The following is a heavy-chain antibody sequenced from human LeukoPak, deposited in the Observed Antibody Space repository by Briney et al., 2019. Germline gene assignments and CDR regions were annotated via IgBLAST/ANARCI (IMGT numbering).Heavy chain of an antibody. J-gene: IGHJ3*02. CDR1: GGSISSYY. CDR3: ACLTTADAFDI. CDR2: IYDSGST. D-gene: IGHD3-22*01. V-gene: IGHV4-59*01. Sequence: SETLSLTCTVSGGSISSYYWNWIRPPAGKGLEWIGYIYDSGSTNYNPSLKSRVTISVDTSKNQFSLKLSSVTAADTAVYYCACLTTADAFDIWGQGTMVTVSS.